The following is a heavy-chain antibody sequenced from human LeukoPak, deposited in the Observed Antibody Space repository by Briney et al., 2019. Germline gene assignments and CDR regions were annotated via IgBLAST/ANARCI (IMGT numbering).Heavy chain of an antibody. CDR1: GFTFSNYW. CDR3: ARGLLAAAGIDY. D-gene: IGHD6-13*01. CDR2: IKQDGSEK. Sequence: GGSLRLSCAASGFTFSNYWMSWVRQAPGEGLEWVANIKQDGSEKNYVDSVKGRFTISRDDAKNSLYLQMNSLRAEDTAVYYCARGLLAAAGIDYWGQGALVTVSS. J-gene: IGHJ4*02. V-gene: IGHV3-7*04.